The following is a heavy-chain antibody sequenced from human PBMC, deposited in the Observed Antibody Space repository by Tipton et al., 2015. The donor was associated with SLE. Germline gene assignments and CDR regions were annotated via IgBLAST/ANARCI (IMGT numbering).Heavy chain of an antibody. CDR2: IYPGDSDT. CDR1: GFTFDDYA. D-gene: IGHD1-26*01. CDR3: ARHPGIVGAGDAFDI. J-gene: IGHJ3*02. Sequence: SLRLSCAASGFTFDDYAMHWVRQAPGKGLEWMGIIYPGDSDTRYSPSFQGQVTISADKSISTAYLQWSSLKASDTAMYYCARHPGIVGAGDAFDIWGQGTMVTVSS. V-gene: IGHV5-51*01.